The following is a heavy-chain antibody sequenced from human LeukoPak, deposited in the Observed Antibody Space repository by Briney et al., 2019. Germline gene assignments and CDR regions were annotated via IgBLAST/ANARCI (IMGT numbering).Heavy chain of an antibody. Sequence: SVKVSCKASGFTFTSSAMQWVRQARGQRLEWIGWIVVGSGNTNYAQKFQERVTITRDMSTSTAYMELSSLRSEDTAVYYCAAGTPNIVARDAFDIWGQGTMVTVSS. CDR2: IVVGSGNT. CDR3: AAGTPNIVARDAFDI. V-gene: IGHV1-58*02. CDR1: GFTFTSSA. D-gene: IGHD5-12*01. J-gene: IGHJ3*02.